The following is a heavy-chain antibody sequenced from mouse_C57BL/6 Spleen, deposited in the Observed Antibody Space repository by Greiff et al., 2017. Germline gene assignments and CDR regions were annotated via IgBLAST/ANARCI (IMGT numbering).Heavy chain of an antibody. J-gene: IGHJ2*01. D-gene: IGHD1-1*01. CDR3: ASSPYYYGSSQYYFDY. CDR1: GYSFTDYN. Sequence: EVQLVEPGPELVKPGASVKISCKASGYSFTDYNMNWVKQSHGKSLEWIGVINPNYGTTSYNQKFKGKATLTVDQSSSTAYMQLNSLTSEDSAVYYGASSPYYYGSSQYYFDYWGQGTTLTVSS. V-gene: IGHV1-39*01. CDR2: INPNYGTT.